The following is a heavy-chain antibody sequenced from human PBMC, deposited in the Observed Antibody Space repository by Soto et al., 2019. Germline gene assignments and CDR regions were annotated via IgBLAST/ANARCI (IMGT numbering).Heavy chain of an antibody. CDR2: ISSSSSTI. CDR3: AREYKLVIPVLVINVGAGSDQNYMDV. V-gene: IGHV3-48*01. Sequence: GGSLRLSCAASGFTCSSYSMNWVSQATGKGLEWVSYISSSSSTIYYADSVKGRFTISRDNAKNSLYLQMNSLRAEDTAVYYCAREYKLVIPVLVINVGAGSDQNYMDVLVKGTTVTVSS. CDR1: GFTCSSYS. J-gene: IGHJ6*03. D-gene: IGHD3-9*01.